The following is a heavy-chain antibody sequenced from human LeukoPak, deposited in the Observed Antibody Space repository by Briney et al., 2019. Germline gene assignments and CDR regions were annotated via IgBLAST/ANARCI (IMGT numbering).Heavy chain of an antibody. J-gene: IGHJ4*02. D-gene: IGHD1-26*01. CDR2: ISANGGST. CDR1: GFSVSNYY. V-gene: IGHV3-23*01. CDR3: ASGSYYFID. Sequence: GGSLRLSCAASGFSVSNYYMSWVRQAPGKGLEWVSVISANGGSTYYADSVKGRFTISRDNSKNTLYLQMNSVRAEDTAVYYCASGSYYFIDWGQGTLVTVSS.